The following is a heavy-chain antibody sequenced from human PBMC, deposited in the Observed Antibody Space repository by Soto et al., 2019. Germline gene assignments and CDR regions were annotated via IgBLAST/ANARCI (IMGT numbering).Heavy chain of an antibody. CDR3: AKGASSSSFEY. D-gene: IGHD6-13*01. V-gene: IGHV3-23*01. J-gene: IGHJ4*02. CDR2: VSVSVVST. CDR1: GFTFSSYA. Sequence: GGSLRLSCAASGFTFSSYAMSWVRQAPGKGLEWVSGVSVSVVSTYYADSVKGRFTISRDNSKNTLYLQMNSLRAEDTALYYCAKGASSSSFEYWGQGTLVTVSS.